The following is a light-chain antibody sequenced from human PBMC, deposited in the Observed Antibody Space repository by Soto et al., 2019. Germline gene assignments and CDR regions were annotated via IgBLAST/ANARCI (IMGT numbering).Light chain of an antibody. J-gene: IGLJ1*01. CDR3: SSYTSNTSLV. CDR2: DVS. Sequence: VGGYNYVSWYQQHPGKAPKLMIYDVSTRPSGVSNRFSASRAGNTASLTISGLQAEDEADYYCSSYTSNTSLVFGTGTKVTVL. V-gene: IGLV2-14*04. CDR1: VGGYNY.